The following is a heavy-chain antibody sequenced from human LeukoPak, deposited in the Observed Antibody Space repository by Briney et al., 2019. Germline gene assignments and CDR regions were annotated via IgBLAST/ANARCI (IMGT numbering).Heavy chain of an antibody. Sequence: PSETLSLTCAVYGGSFSGYYWSWIRQPPGKGLEWIGDINHSGSTNYNPSLKSRVTISVDTSKNQFSLKLSSVTAADTAVYYCASALVAAAGTKPGMDVWGQGTTVTVSS. CDR2: INHSGST. CDR3: ASALVAAAGTKPGMDV. D-gene: IGHD6-13*01. J-gene: IGHJ6*02. CDR1: GGSFSGYY. V-gene: IGHV4-34*01.